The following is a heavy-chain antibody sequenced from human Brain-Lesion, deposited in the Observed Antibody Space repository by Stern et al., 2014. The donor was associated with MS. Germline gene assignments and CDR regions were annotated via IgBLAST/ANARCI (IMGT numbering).Heavy chain of an antibody. CDR3: ARDKEDTNMAFRYFDN. CDR1: GGSVGSGSYD. V-gene: IGHV4-61*02. Sequence: QLQLQESGPGLVKPSQTLSLTCTVSGGSVGSGSYDWSWIRQPAGKGLEWIGRIYTTGSTYYNPSRKVRVPISKDTSKNQFPRKLPSVTAADTAVYYCARDKEDTNMAFRYFDNWGQGTLVTVSS. D-gene: IGHD5-18*01. CDR2: IYTTGST. J-gene: IGHJ4*02.